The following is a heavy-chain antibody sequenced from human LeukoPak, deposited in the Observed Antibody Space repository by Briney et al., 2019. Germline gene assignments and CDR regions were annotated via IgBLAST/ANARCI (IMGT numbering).Heavy chain of an antibody. CDR2: ISGIGGTT. V-gene: IGHV3-23*01. D-gene: IGHD3-22*01. J-gene: IGHJ4*02. CDR3: ARKVEGYYSFDY. Sequence: GGSLRLSCVASGFTLRSYWMTWVRQAPAKGLERVSTISGIGGTTFYADSVKGRFTLSRDNAKNSVFLQMNSLRAEDTAVYYCARKVEGYYSFDYWGQGTLATVSS. CDR1: GFTLRSYW.